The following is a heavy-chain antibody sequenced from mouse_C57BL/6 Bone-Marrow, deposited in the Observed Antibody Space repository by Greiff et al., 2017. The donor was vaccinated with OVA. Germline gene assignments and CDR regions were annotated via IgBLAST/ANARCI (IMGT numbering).Heavy chain of an antibody. V-gene: IGHV14-3*01. CDR1: GFNIKNTY. D-gene: IGHD2-4*01. CDR3: ARDDYDYDGTYYAMDY. CDR2: IDPANGNT. Sequence: VQLQQSVAELVRPGASVKLSCTASGFNIKNTYMHWVKQRPEQGLEWIGRIDPANGNTKYAPKFQGKGTITADTSSNAAYLQLSSLTSEDTAIYYCARDDYDYDGTYYAMDYWGQGTSVTVSS. J-gene: IGHJ4*01.